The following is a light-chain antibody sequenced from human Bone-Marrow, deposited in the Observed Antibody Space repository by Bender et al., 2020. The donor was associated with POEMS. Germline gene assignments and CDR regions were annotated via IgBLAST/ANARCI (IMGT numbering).Light chain of an antibody. CDR2: NNS. J-gene: IGLJ3*02. CDR1: SSKFGSYP. CDR3: ATWDDSLNGWV. V-gene: IGLV1-44*01. Sequence: QSVLTQPPSASGTPGQRVTISCSGSSSKFGSYPVNWYQQLPGAAPKPVFFNNSQRPSGVPDRFSASNSGTSASLAISGLLSDDEADFYCATWDDSLNGWVFGGGTKLTVL.